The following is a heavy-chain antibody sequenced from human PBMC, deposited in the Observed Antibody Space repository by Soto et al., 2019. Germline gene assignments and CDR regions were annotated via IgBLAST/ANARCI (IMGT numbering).Heavy chain of an antibody. D-gene: IGHD1-1*01. V-gene: IGHV1-8*01. CDR3: ARLESPRHYYYYMDV. Sequence: ASVKVSCKASGYTFTSYDINWVRQATGQGLEWMGWMNPNSGNTGYAQKFQGRVTMTRNTSISTAYMELSSLRSEDTAVYYCARLESPRHYYYYMDVWGKGTTVTVSS. CDR1: GYTFTSYD. J-gene: IGHJ6*03. CDR2: MNPNSGNT.